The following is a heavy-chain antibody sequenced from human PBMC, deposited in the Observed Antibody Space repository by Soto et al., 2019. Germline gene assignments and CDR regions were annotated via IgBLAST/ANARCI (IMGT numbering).Heavy chain of an antibody. J-gene: IGHJ4*02. CDR2: INPGNGNT. Sequence: QVQLVQSGAEVKKPGASVKVSCKASGYTFTSYPMHWVRQAPGQRLEWMGWINPGNGNTKYSQKFQGRVTITSDTSASTAYMELSSLRSEDTAVYYCARDVGATGDWGQGTLATVSS. CDR1: GYTFTSYP. CDR3: ARDVGATGD. D-gene: IGHD1-26*01. V-gene: IGHV1-3*01.